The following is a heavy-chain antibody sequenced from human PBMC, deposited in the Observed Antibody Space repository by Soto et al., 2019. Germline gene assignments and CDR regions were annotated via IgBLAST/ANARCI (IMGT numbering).Heavy chain of an antibody. CDR3: ARRYPMVRGVLGY. D-gene: IGHD3-10*01. Sequence: ASVKVSCKASGYTFTSYDINWVRQATGQGLEWMGWMNPNSGNTGYAQKFQGRVTMTRNTSISTAYMELSSLRSEDTAVYYCARRYPMVRGVLGYWGQGTLVTVS. J-gene: IGHJ4*02. CDR1: GYTFTSYD. V-gene: IGHV1-8*01. CDR2: MNPNSGNT.